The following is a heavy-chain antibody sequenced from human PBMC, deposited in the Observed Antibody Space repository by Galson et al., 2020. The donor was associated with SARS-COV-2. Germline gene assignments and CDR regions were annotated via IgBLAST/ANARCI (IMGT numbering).Heavy chain of an antibody. J-gene: IGHJ4*02. CDR2: FDPDDGAT. D-gene: IGHD6-19*01. V-gene: IGHV1-24*01. CDR1: GHTFTELS. CDR3: ATDRGLRSSGWYGFGY. Sequence: ASVKVSCKVSGHTFTELSMHWVRQAPGKGLEWMGGFDPDDGATLDAQKFQGRLSFNEDTFTDTVYMELSSLRSEDTAVYYCATDRGLRSSGWYGFGYWGQGTLVTVSS.